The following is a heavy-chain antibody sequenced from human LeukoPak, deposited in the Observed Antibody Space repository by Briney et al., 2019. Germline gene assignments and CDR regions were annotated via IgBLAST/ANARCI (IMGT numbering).Heavy chain of an antibody. J-gene: IGHJ3*02. CDR3: ARPNYCSSTSCYHAFDI. CDR2: IYYSGST. CDR1: GGSISSYY. Sequence: SETLSLTCTVSGGSISSYYWSWIRQPPGKGLEWIGSIYYSGSTYYNPSLKSRVTISVDTSKNQFSLKLSSVTAADTAVYYCARPNYCSSTSCYHAFDIWGQGTMVTVSS. V-gene: IGHV4-39*01. D-gene: IGHD2-2*01.